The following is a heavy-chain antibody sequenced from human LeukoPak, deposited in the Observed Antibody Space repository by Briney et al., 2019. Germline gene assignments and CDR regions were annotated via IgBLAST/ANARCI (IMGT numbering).Heavy chain of an antibody. V-gene: IGHV4-34*01. CDR3: ARVEYYYGSGSSRFDP. J-gene: IGHJ5*02. Sequence: PSETLSLTCAVYGGSISGYYWSCIRQPPRKGLEWIGEINHSGSTNYNPPLKSRVTISVDTSKNQFSLKLSSVTAADTAVYYCARVEYYYGSGSSRFDPWGQGTLVTVSS. CDR1: GGSISGYY. D-gene: IGHD3-10*01. CDR2: INHSGST.